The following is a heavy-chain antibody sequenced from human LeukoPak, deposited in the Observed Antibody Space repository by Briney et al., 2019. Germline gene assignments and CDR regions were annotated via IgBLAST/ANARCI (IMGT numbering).Heavy chain of an antibody. V-gene: IGHV4-39*01. J-gene: IGHJ4*02. CDR3: ASHSGYSCAVYPD. D-gene: IGHD5-18*01. CDR2: IYYSGST. Sequence: SETLSLTCTVSGCSISSSSYYWGWIRQPPGKGLEWIGSIYYSGSTYYNPSLKSRVTISVDTSKNQFSLKLSSVTAADTAVYYCASHSGYSCAVYPDWGQGTLVTVSS. CDR1: GCSISSSSYY.